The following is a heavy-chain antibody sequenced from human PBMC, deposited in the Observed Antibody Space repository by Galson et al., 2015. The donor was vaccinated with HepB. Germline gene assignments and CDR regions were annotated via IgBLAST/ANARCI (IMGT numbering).Heavy chain of an antibody. V-gene: IGHV1-46*04. J-gene: IGHJ4*02. D-gene: IGHD3-22*01. CDR2: INPSGGST. CDR3: ARAWDYYDSSGYFDY. CDR1: GYTFTSYY. Sequence: SVKVSCKASGYTFTSYYMHWVRQAPGQGLEWMGIINPSGGSTSYAQKLQGRVTMTRDTSTSTVYMELSSLRSEDTAVYYCARAWDYYDSSGYFDYWGQGTLVTVSS.